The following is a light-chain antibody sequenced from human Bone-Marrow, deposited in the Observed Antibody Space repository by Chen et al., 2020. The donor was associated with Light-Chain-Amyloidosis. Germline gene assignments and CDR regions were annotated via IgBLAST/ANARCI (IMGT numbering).Light chain of an antibody. CDR2: GAD. Sequence: NFMLTQPHSVSESPGKTVIISCTRSSGSIATNYVQWYQQRPARSPTTVIAGADRSPSGVPDRFSGSIERSSNAASLTISGLKTEDEADYYCQSYQGSSQGVFGGGTKLTVL. V-gene: IGLV6-57*01. J-gene: IGLJ3*02. CDR1: SGSIATNY. CDR3: QSYQGSSQGV.